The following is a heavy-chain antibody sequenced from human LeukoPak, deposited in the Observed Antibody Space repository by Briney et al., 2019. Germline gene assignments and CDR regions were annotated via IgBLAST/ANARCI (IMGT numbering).Heavy chain of an antibody. V-gene: IGHV4-59*01. J-gene: IGHJ4*02. Sequence: SETLSLTCTVSGDPISYYYWTWVRQPPGKGLEWIGYIHNIGSTNHNPSLKSRVTISVDTSKNQFSLKLTSVTAADTAVYYCARGSSAYPYHFDYWGQGTQVTVSS. D-gene: IGHD3-16*01. CDR3: ARGSSAYPYHFDY. CDR1: GDPISYYY. CDR2: IHNIGST.